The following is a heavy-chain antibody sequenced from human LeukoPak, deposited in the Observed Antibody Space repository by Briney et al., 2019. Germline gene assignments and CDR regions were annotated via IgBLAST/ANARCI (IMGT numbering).Heavy chain of an antibody. Sequence: GGSLRLSCAASGFTFSSYGMTWVRQAPGKGLEWVSGISGSGVRTDYADSVKGRFTISRDNAKNTRYLQVNSLGVEDTAVYYCAKGSREWELLDAFDFWGQGTMVTVSS. CDR3: AKGSREWELLDAFDF. D-gene: IGHD1-26*01. J-gene: IGHJ3*01. V-gene: IGHV3-23*01. CDR2: ISGSGVRT. CDR1: GFTFSSYG.